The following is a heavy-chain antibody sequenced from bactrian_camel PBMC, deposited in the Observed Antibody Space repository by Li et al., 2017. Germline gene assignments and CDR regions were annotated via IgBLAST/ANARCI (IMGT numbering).Heavy chain of an antibody. CDR3: ATDNLRPVYGGSWCPEKDEYEY. CDR1: GYIYSRSC. V-gene: IGHV3S53*01. CDR2: IDRDGRT. D-gene: IGHD6*01. J-gene: IGHJ4*01. Sequence: VQLVESGGGAVQAGGSLRLSCAVSGYIYSRSCMGWFQQAPGKEREGIATIDRDGRTRYADSVKGRFTISKDLANNTMYLQMDNLKPEDTATYYCATDNLRPVYGGSWCPEKDEYEYWGQGTQVTVS.